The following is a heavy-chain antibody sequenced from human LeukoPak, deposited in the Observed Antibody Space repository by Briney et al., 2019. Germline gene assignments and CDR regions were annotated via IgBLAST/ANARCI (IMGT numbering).Heavy chain of an antibody. D-gene: IGHD2-2*01. CDR2: INHSGIT. Sequence: SSETLSLTCAVYGGSFSGFSWSWIRQSPGKGLEWIGEINHSGITNYNPSLKSRVTISLDTSKNQFSLRLSSVTAADTAVYYCASTPYRPVYLPAAYRWFDPWGQGTLVTVSS. CDR3: ASTPYRPVYLPAAYRWFDP. V-gene: IGHV4-34*01. J-gene: IGHJ5*02. CDR1: GGSFSGFS.